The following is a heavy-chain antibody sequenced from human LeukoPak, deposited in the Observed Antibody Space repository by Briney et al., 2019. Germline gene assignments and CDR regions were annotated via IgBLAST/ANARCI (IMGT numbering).Heavy chain of an antibody. V-gene: IGHV3-23*01. CDR3: AKGSVLRFLEWLSLDY. J-gene: IGHJ4*02. CDR1: GFTFSSYA. CDR2: ISASGGST. D-gene: IGHD3-3*01. Sequence: SGGSLRLSCAASGFTFSSYAMSWVRQAPGKGLEWVSAISASGGSTYYADSVKGRFTISRDNSKNTLYLQMNSLRAEDTAVYYCAKGSVLRFLEWLSLDYWGQGTLVTVSS.